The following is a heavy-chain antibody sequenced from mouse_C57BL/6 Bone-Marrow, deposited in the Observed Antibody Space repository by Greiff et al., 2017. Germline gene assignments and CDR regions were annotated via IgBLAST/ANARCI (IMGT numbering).Heavy chain of an antibody. D-gene: IGHD2-4*01. Sequence: QVQLKESGPELVKPGASVKISCKASGYAFSSSWMNWVKQRPGKGLEWIGRIYPGDGDTNYNGKFKGKATLTADKSSSTAYMQLSSLTSEDSAVYFCARGVITTGSPYYAMDYWGQGTSVTVSS. CDR3: ARGVITTGSPYYAMDY. V-gene: IGHV1-82*01. CDR2: IYPGDGDT. CDR1: GYAFSSSW. J-gene: IGHJ4*01.